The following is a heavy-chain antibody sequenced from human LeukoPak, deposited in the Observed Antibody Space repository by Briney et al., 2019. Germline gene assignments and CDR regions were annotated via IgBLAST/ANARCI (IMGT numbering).Heavy chain of an antibody. Sequence: PGGSLRLSCAASGFTFNSYWMHWVRQAPGKGLECVSIIYSGGTTYYADSVRGRFTISRDNSKNTLYLQMDRLRVEDTAVYYCARKSDSLMLRGGDCWGQGTLVTVSS. CDR2: IYSGGTT. V-gene: IGHV3-66*01. CDR1: GFTFNSYW. J-gene: IGHJ4*02. D-gene: IGHD3-10*01. CDR3: ARKSDSLMLRGGDC.